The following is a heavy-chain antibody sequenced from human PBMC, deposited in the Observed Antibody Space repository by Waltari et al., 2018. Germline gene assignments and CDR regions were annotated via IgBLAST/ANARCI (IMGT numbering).Heavy chain of an antibody. CDR2: MNPNSGNT. J-gene: IGHJ5*02. CDR1: GYTFTSYD. Sequence: QVQLVQSGAEVKKPGASVKVSCKASGYTFTSYDINWVRQATGQGLEWMRWMNPNSGNTGYAQKFQGRVTMTRNTSISTAYMELSSLRSEDTAVYYCATDQGKYNWFDPWGQGTLVTVSS. V-gene: IGHV1-8*01. CDR3: ATDQGKYNWFDP.